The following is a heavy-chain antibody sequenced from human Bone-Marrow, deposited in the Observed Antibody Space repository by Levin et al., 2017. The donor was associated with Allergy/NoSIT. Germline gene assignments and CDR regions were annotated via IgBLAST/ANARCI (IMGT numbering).Heavy chain of an antibody. J-gene: IGHJ4*02. CDR1: GFSLSTSGMR. V-gene: IGHV2-70*04. CDR3: ARMAVGVVRGVIPHYFDY. CDR2: IDWDDDK. Sequence: TLSLTCTFSGFSLSTSGMRVSWIRQPPGKALEWLARIDWDDDKFYSTSLKTRLTISKDTSKNQVVLTMTNMDPVDTATYYCARMAVGVVRGVIPHYFDYWGQGTLVTVSS. D-gene: IGHD3-10*01.